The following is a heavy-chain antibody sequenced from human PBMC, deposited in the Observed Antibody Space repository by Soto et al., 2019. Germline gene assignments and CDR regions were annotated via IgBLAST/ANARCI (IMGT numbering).Heavy chain of an antibody. CDR1: GYTFTSDD. J-gene: IGHJ4*02. CDR3: AREKVGAVDY. CDR2: RNPNSGNT. Sequence: QVQLVQSGAEVKKPGASVKVSCKASGYTFTSDDINWVRQATGQGLGWMGWRNPNSGNTGYAHKFHGRVTMTRNTSISTAYMELSSLRSEDTAVYYCAREKVGAVDYWGQGTLVTVSS. V-gene: IGHV1-8*01. D-gene: IGHD1-26*01.